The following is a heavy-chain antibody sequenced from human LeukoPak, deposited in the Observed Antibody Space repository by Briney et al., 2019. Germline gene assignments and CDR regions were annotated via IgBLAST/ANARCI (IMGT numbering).Heavy chain of an antibody. D-gene: IGHD3-3*01. CDR2: INHSGST. J-gene: IGHJ5*02. CDR3: PRGAITIFGVVIIRGNWFDP. Sequence: SETLSLTCAVYGGSFSGYYWSWIRQPPGKGLEWIGEINHSGSTNYNPSLKSRVTISVDTSKNQFSLKLSSVTAADTAVYYCPRGAITIFGVVIIRGNWFDPWGQGTLVTVSS. V-gene: IGHV4-34*01. CDR1: GGSFSGYY.